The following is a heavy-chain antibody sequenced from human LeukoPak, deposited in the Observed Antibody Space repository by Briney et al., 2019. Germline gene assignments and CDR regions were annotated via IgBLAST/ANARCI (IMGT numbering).Heavy chain of an antibody. D-gene: IGHD5-18*01. CDR2: IIPIFGTA. CDR3: ARDQDSIGYGENLY. CDR1: GGTFSSYA. Sequence: ASVNVSCTASGGTFSSYAISWVRQAPGQGLEWMGGIIPIFGTANYAQKFQGRVTITADESTSTAYMELSSLRSEDTAVYYCARDQDSIGYGENLYWGQGILVTVSS. V-gene: IGHV1-69*01. J-gene: IGHJ4*02.